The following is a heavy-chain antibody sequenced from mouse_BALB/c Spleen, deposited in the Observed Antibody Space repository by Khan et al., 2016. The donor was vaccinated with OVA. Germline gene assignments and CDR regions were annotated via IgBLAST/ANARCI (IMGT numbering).Heavy chain of an antibody. Sequence: QVQIQQSGAELVKPGASVKLSCKASGYTFTSYYMYWVKQRPGQGLEWIGEINPSNGGTNVNEKFKSKATLTVDKSSSTAYMEVSSLTSEDSAVYYCTRGGYGSSVAYWGRGTLVTVSA. CDR2: INPSNGGT. D-gene: IGHD1-1*01. CDR3: TRGGYGSSVAY. V-gene: IGHV1S81*02. J-gene: IGHJ3*01. CDR1: GYTFTSYY.